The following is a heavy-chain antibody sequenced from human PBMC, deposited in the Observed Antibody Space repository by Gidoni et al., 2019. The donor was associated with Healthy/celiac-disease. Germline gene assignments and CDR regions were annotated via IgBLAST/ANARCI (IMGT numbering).Heavy chain of an antibody. D-gene: IGHD3-22*01. CDR3: ARGNYDSSGYTFDY. CDR2: IIPIFGTA. Sequence: QVHLVQSGAEVMKPGSSVKLSCKVSGGTCSSYAISWVRQAPGQGLEWMGGIIPIFGTANYAQKFQGRVTITADKSTSTAYMELSSLRSEDTAVYYCARGNYDSSGYTFDYWGQGTLVTVSS. J-gene: IGHJ4*02. CDR1: GGTCSSYA. V-gene: IGHV1-69*06.